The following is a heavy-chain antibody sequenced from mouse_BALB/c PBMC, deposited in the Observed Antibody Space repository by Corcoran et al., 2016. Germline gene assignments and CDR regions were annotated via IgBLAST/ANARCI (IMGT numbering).Heavy chain of an antibody. CDR3: ARSGNYYGSCDYCDY. CDR1: GYTFTDYN. D-gene: IGHD1-1*01. V-gene: IGHV1-18*01. CDR2: INPNNGGT. J-gene: IGHJ2*01. Sequence: EVLLQQSGPELVKPGASVKIPCKASGYTFTDYNMDWVKQSHGKSLEWIGDINPNNGGTIYNQKFKGKATLTVDKSSSTAYMELRSLTSEDTAVYYCARSGNYYGSCDYCDYWGQGTTLTVSS.